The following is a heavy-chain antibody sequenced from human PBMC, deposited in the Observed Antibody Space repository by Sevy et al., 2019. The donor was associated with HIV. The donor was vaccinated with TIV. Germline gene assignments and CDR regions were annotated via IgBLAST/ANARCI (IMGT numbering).Heavy chain of an antibody. V-gene: IGHV3-7*04. CDR3: AKDRGWKTFDY. Sequence: GGSLRLSCAASGFGFSGTWMNWVRQAPGKGLEWVAIISPEGSRIDYADSVKGRLIISRDNANSSVSLQMNSLRVEDMGVYYCAKDRGWKTFDYWGQGALVTVFS. D-gene: IGHD3-10*01. CDR2: ISPEGSRI. J-gene: IGHJ4*02. CDR1: GFGFSGTW.